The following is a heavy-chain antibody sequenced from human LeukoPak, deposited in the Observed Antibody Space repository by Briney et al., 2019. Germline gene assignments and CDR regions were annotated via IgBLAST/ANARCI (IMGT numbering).Heavy chain of an antibody. V-gene: IGHV1-46*01. J-gene: IGHJ4*02. Sequence: ASVKVSCKASGYTFTSYFMHWVRQAPGQGLEWMGVINPSGGSTRYAQKFQGRVTMTRDMSTSTVYMELSSLRSEDSAVYYCAREGKDSSGWYYFDYWGQGTLVTVSS. CDR3: AREGKDSSGWYYFDY. CDR2: INPSGGST. D-gene: IGHD6-19*01. CDR1: GYTFTSYF.